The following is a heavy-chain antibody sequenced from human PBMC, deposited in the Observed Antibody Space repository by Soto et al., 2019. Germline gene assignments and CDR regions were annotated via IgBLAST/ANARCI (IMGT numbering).Heavy chain of an antibody. D-gene: IGHD5-12*01. CDR1: GFTFSDYY. Sequence: QVQLVESGGGLVKPGGCLRLSCAASGFTFSDYYMSWIRQAPGKGLEWVSYISSSGSDTNYADSVKGRFTVSRDNAKNSRYLQMNSLRAEDTAVYYCARSLRGYSGYSGYWGQGPLVTVSS. CDR2: ISSSGSDT. V-gene: IGHV3-11*05. CDR3: ARSLRGYSGYSGY. J-gene: IGHJ4*02.